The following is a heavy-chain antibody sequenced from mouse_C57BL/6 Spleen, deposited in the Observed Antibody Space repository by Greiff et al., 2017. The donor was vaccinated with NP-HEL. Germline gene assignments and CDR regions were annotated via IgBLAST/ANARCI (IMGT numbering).Heavy chain of an antibody. J-gene: IGHJ4*01. CDR1: GYTFTSYW. CDR3: ARGDYYGSRGSYYAMDY. V-gene: IGHV1-64*01. CDR2: IHPNSGST. Sequence: VQLQQPGAELVKPGASVKLSCKASGYTFTSYWMHWVKQRPGQGLEWIGMIHPNSGSTNYNEKFKSKATLTVDKSSSTAYMQLSSLTSEDSAVYYCARGDYYGSRGSYYAMDYWGQGTSVTVSS. D-gene: IGHD1-1*01.